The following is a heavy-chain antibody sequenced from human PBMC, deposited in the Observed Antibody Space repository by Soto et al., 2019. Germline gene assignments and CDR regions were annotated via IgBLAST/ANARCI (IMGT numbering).Heavy chain of an antibody. CDR3: ARETPSAAAAYYYYGLDV. CDR2: IIPVFGTG. J-gene: IGHJ6*02. Sequence: ASVKVSCKVSGGTFSSYFINWVRQAPGQGLEWVGGIIPVFGTGSYAEKFQGRVTITADESTSTAYMELSRLRSADTAVYYCARETPSAAAAYYYYGLDVWGQGTTVTVSS. D-gene: IGHD6-13*01. V-gene: IGHV1-69*13. CDR1: GGTFSSYF.